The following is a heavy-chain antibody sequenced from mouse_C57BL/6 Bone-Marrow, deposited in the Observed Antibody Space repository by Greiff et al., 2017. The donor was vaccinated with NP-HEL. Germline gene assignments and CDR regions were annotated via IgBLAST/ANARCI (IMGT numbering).Heavy chain of an antibody. CDR1: GYTFTGYW. CDR3: AKTTMVTTRGCYFDY. Sequence: QVQLQQSGAELMKPGASVKLSCKATGYTFTGYWIEWVKQRPGHGLEWIGEILPGSGSTNYNEKFKGKATFTADTSSNTAYMQLSSLTTEDSAIDYCAKTTMVTTRGCYFDYWGQGTTLTVSS. V-gene: IGHV1-9*01. J-gene: IGHJ2*01. CDR2: ILPGSGST. D-gene: IGHD2-2*01.